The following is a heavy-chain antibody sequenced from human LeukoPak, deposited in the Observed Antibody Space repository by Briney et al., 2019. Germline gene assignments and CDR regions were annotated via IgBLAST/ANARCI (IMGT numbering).Heavy chain of an antibody. Sequence: GGSLRLSCAASGFTFSSYGMHWVRQAPGKGLEWVAVIWYDGSNKYYVDSVEGRFTLSRDNSKNTLYLQMNSLRAEDTAVYYCAKDFSVSYYYYMDVWGKGTTVTVSS. CDR3: AKDFSVSYYYYMDV. CDR1: GFTFSSYG. D-gene: IGHD2/OR15-2a*01. J-gene: IGHJ6*03. CDR2: IWYDGSNK. V-gene: IGHV3-33*06.